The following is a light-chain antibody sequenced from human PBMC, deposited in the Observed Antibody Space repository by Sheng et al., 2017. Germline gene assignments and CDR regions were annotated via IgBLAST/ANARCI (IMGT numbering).Light chain of an antibody. CDR3: LQDYHYPWT. CDR1: QSISTW. CDR2: RAS. Sequence: DIQMTQSPSTLSASVGDRVTITCRASQSISTWLAWYQQQPGKAPKLLIYRASSLESGVPSRFSGSGSGTDFSLTISSLQPEDFATYYCLQDYHYPWTFGQGTKVEF. V-gene: IGKV1-5*03. J-gene: IGKJ1*01.